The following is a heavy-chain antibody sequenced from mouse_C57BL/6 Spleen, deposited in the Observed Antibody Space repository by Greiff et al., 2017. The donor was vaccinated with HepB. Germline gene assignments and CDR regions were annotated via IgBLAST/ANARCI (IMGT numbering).Heavy chain of an antibody. CDR2: ISSGSSTI. J-gene: IGHJ3*01. CDR3: ASPYYYGSSPWFAY. D-gene: IGHD1-1*01. V-gene: IGHV5-17*01. Sequence: EVKVEESGGGLVKPGGSLKLSCAASGFTFSDYGMHWVRQAPEKGLEWVAYISSGSSTIYYADTLKGRFTISRDNAKNTLSLQMTSLRSEDTAMFYCASPYYYGSSPWFAYWGQVTLVTVSA. CDR1: GFTFSDYG.